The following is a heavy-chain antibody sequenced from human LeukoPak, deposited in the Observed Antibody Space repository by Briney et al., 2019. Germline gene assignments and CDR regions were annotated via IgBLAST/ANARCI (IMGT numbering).Heavy chain of an antibody. CDR1: GGSISSSSYY. CDR2: IYYSGST. Sequence: PSETLSLTCTVSGGSISSSSYYWGWIRQPPGKGLEWIGSIYYSGSTFYNPSLKSRVTISVDTSKNQFSLKLSSVTAADTAVYYCARATGYSSSWYWGYWGQGTLVTVSS. CDR3: ARATGYSSSWYWGY. J-gene: IGHJ4*02. D-gene: IGHD6-13*01. V-gene: IGHV4-39*07.